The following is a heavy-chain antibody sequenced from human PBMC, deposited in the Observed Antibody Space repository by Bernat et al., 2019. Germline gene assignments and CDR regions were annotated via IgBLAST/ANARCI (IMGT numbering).Heavy chain of an antibody. CDR2: ISYDGSNK. V-gene: IGHV3-30-3*01. D-gene: IGHD5-24*01. CDR3: ARGYGYNSSSDAFDI. Sequence: QVQLVESGGGVVQPGRSLRLSCAASGFTFSSYAMHWVRQAPGKGLEWVAVISYDGSNKYYADSVKGRFTISRDNSKNTLYLQMNSLRAEDTAVYYCARGYGYNSSSDAFDIWGQGTMVTVSS. J-gene: IGHJ3*02. CDR1: GFTFSSYA.